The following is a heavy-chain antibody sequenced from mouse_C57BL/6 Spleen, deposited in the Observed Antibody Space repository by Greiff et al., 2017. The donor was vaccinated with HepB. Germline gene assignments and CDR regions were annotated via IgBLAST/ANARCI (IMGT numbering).Heavy chain of an antibody. J-gene: IGHJ2*01. CDR3: ARAGTDY. CDR2: IYPGDGDT. V-gene: IGHV1-80*01. Sequence: VMLVESGAELVKPGASVKISCKASGYAFSSYWMNWVKQRPGKGLEWIGQIYPGDGDTNYNGKFKGKATLTADKSSSTAYMQLRSLTSADSAVYFCARAGTDYWGQGTTLTVSS. CDR1: GYAFSSYW. D-gene: IGHD4-1*01.